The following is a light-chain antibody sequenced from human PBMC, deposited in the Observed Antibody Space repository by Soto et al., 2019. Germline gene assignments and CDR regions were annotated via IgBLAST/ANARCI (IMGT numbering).Light chain of an antibody. CDR3: QQYYRPWT. J-gene: IGKJ1*01. CDR1: QSVLYSSNNKNY. CDR2: WAS. Sequence: DIVLTQSPDSLAVSLGERATINCKSSQSVLYSSNNKNYLAWYQQKPGQPPKLLIYWASTRESGVPDRFSGSGSGTDFNLTISSLQADAVAVYYCQQYYRPWTFGQGTKVEIK. V-gene: IGKV4-1*01.